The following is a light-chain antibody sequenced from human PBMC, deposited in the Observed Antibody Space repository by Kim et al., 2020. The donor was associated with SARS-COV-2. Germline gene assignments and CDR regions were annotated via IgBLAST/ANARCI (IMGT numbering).Light chain of an antibody. CDR2: EDD. V-gene: IGLV6-57*04. J-gene: IGLJ2*01. Sequence: NFMLTQPHSVSESPGQTVTISCTRSSGSIDDNYVQWYQQRPGGVPTTVIYEDDQRPSGVSDRFSGSIDNSSNSASLTISGLGTEDEADYYCQSYNRDNVIFGGGTQLTVL. CDR3: QSYNRDNVI. CDR1: SGSIDDNY.